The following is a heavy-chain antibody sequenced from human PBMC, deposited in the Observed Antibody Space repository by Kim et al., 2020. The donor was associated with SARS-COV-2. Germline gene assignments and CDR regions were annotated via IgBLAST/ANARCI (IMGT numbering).Heavy chain of an antibody. CDR2: IDPRNSWT. J-gene: IGHJ4*02. CDR3: ARDYITAAGKEDFDY. Sequence: ASVKVSCKASGYTFTDFYIHWVRQAPGQGPEWMGIIDPRNSWTQYAQRLQGRLTVTRDTSTSTVYMELSSLRSDDTAVYYCARDYITAAGKEDFDYWGQG. CDR1: GYTFTDFY. D-gene: IGHD6-13*01. V-gene: IGHV1-46*01.